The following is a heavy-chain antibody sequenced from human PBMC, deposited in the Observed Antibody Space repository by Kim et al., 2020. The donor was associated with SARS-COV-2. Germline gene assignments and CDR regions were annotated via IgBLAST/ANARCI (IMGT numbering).Heavy chain of an antibody. D-gene: IGHD6-19*01. V-gene: IGHV3-9*01. Sequence: GGSLRLSCAASGFTFGDYAMHWVRQAPGKGLEWVSGISWNSGSIGYADSVKGRFTISRDNAKNSLYLQMNSLRAEDTALYYCAKDIRTGYSSGWYRYFDYWGQGTLVTVSS. CDR1: GFTFGDYA. CDR2: ISWNSGSI. CDR3: AKDIRTGYSSGWYRYFDY. J-gene: IGHJ4*02.